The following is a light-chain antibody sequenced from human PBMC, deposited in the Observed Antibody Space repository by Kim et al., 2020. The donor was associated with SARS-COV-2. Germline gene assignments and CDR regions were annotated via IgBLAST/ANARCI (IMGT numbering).Light chain of an antibody. CDR1: QSLSSTY. CDR2: GAS. Sequence: SPGERATLSGRARQSLSSTYLAWYQQKPGQAPSLLIYGASSRATGIPDRFSGSGSGTDFTLTISRLEPEDFAVYYCQQYGSSPLTFGGGTKVDIK. CDR3: QQYGSSPLT. V-gene: IGKV3-20*01. J-gene: IGKJ4*01.